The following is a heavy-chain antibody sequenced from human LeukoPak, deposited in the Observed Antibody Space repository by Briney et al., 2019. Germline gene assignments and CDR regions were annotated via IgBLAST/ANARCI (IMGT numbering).Heavy chain of an antibody. Sequence: ASVKVSCKASGYTFTSYGISWVRRAPGQGLGWMGWISAYNGNTNYAQKLQGRVTMTTDTSTSTAYMELRSLRSDDTAVYYCARDIVGATSLDYWGQGTLVTVSS. CDR2: ISAYNGNT. CDR3: ARDIVGATSLDY. D-gene: IGHD1-26*01. CDR1: GYTFTSYG. V-gene: IGHV1-18*01. J-gene: IGHJ4*02.